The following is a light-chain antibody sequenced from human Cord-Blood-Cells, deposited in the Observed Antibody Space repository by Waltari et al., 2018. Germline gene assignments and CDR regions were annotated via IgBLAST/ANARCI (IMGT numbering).Light chain of an antibody. Sequence: QSALTPPRSVSGSPGQSVTISCTGTSSDVGGYNYVSLYQQHPGKAPKLMIYDVSKRPSGVPDRFSGSKSGNTASLTISGLQAEDEADYYCCSYAGSYTHYVFGTGTKVTVL. J-gene: IGLJ1*01. CDR1: SSDVGGYNY. V-gene: IGLV2-11*01. CDR3: CSYAGSYTHYV. CDR2: DVS.